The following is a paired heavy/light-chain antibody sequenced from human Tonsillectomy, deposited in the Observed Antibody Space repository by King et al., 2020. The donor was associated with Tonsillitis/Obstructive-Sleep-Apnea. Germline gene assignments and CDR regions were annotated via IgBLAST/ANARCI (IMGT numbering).Light chain of an antibody. CDR2: EDN. CDR3: QSYDSSNHHWV. CDR1: SGSLASNY. Sequence: NFMLTQPHSVSESPGKTVTISCTRSSGSLASNYVQWYQQRPGSAPTTVIYEDNQRPSGVPDRFSGSIDSSSNSASLTISGLQTEDEADYYCQSYDSSNHHWVFGGGTKLTVL. J-gene: IGLJ3*02. V-gene: IGLV6-57*01.
Heavy chain of an antibody. CDR1: GFTFSAYG. V-gene: IGHV3-33*01. J-gene: IGHJ4*02. CDR3: ARGSRWGSPSSRYFDY. CDR2: IWYDGSHE. Sequence: QVQLVESGGGVVQPGRSLRLSCAASGFTFSAYGMHWVRQAPGKGLEWVAVIWYDGSHEYYGDSVKGRFTISRDNSKNTLYLQMNSLRAEDTAVYYCARGSRWGSPSSRYFDYWGQGTLVTVSS. D-gene: IGHD3-16*01.